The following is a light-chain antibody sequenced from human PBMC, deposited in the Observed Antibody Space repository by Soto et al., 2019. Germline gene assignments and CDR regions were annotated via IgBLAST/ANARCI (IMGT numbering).Light chain of an antibody. J-gene: IGKJ4*01. Sequence: EIVLTQSPGTLSLSPGERATLSCRASQSVSSSYLAWYQQKPGQAPRLLIYGASSRATSIPDRFSGSGSGTDFTLTISRLEPEDFAVYYCQQYGSSLALTFGGGTKVEIK. CDR3: QQYGSSLALT. CDR1: QSVSSSY. CDR2: GAS. V-gene: IGKV3-20*01.